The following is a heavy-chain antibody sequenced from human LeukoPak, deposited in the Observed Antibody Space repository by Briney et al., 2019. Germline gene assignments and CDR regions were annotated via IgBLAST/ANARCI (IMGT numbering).Heavy chain of an antibody. D-gene: IGHD6-13*01. CDR1: GGSISSSNW. Sequence: SGTLSLTCAVSGGSISSSNWWSRVRQPPGKGLEWIGEIYHSGSTNYNPSLKSRVTISVDKSKNQFSLKLSSVTAADTAVYYCARGDSSSWYSYFDYWGQGTLVTVSS. CDR3: ARGDSSSWYSYFDY. V-gene: IGHV4-4*02. CDR2: IYHSGST. J-gene: IGHJ4*02.